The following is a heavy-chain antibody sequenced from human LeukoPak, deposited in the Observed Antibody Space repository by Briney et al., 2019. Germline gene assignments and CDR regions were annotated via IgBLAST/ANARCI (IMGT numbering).Heavy chain of an antibody. CDR2: IYYSGST. Sequence: SQTLSLTCTVSGGSISSGDYYWSWIRQPPGKGLGWIGYIYYSGSTYYNPSLKSRVTISVDTSKNQFSLKLSSVTAADTAVYYCARFLYDSSGYYYSYFDYWGQGTLVTVSS. D-gene: IGHD3-22*01. CDR3: ARFLYDSSGYYYSYFDY. J-gene: IGHJ4*02. V-gene: IGHV4-30-4*01. CDR1: GGSISSGDYY.